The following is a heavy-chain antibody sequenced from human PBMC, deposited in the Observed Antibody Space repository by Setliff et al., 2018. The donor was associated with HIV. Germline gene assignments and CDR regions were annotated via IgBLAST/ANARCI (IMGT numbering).Heavy chain of an antibody. Sequence: SETLSLTCSVFGGSIPGYHWCWIRQSPGKGLEWIGFIHMNGNSVYNPSLKSRVTLSGDASKNQFSLKLTSVTVADTAVYYCARVAVGGTGSDSWGQGTLVTVSS. V-gene: IGHV4-4*08. J-gene: IGHJ4*02. D-gene: IGHD1-1*01. CDR1: GGSIPGYH. CDR2: IHMNGNS. CDR3: ARVAVGGTGSDS.